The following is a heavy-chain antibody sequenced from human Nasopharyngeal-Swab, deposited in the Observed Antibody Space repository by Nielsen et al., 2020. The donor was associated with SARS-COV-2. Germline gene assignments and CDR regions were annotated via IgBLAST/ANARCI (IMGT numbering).Heavy chain of an antibody. Sequence: GGSLRLSCAASGFTFNDYSMNWVRKAPGKGLEWVSYISSSSSTIYYADSVKGRFTISRDNAQNSLSLQMNSLREEDTAIYYCARASKTGAAAGLHPFGNWGQGTLVTVSS. D-gene: IGHD6-13*01. V-gene: IGHV3-48*02. J-gene: IGHJ4*02. CDR1: GFTFNDYS. CDR2: ISSSSSTI. CDR3: ARASKTGAAAGLHPFGN.